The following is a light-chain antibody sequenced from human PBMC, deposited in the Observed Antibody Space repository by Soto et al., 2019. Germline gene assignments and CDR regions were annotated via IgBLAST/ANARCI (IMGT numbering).Light chain of an antibody. CDR3: SSYTSISTLYV. CDR1: NSDVGGYNY. J-gene: IGLJ1*01. CDR2: EVS. Sequence: QSALTQPASVSGSPGQSITISCTGTNSDVGGYNYVSWYQQHPGKAPELMIYEVSHRPSGVSNRFSGSKSDNTASLTISGLQAEDEAEYYCSSYTSISTLYVFGTGTKVTGL. V-gene: IGLV2-14*01.